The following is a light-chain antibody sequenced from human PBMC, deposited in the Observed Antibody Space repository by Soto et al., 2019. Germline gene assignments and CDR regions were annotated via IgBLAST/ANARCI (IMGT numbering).Light chain of an antibody. CDR2: EVN. CDR3: FSYRSTGILL. CDR1: SSDVGGYNF. J-gene: IGLJ2*01. V-gene: IGLV2-14*01. Sequence: QSSLTQPASVSGSPGQSITISCIGTSSDVGGYNFVSWYQQHPGKAPKLMIYEVNNRPSGVSTRFSGSKSGNTASLTISGLQAEDEADYYCFSYRSTGILLFGGGTQLTVL.